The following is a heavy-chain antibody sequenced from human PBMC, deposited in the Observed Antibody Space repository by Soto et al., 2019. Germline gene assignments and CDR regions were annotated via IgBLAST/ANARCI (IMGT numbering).Heavy chain of an antibody. CDR2: ISSSGSTI. J-gene: IGHJ6*02. D-gene: IGHD5-12*01. V-gene: IGHV3-48*03. CDR1: GSTFSSYE. Sequence: PGGSLRLSCAASGSTFSSYEMNWVRQAPGKGLEWVSYISSSGSTIYYADSVKGRFTISRDNAKNSLYLQMNSLRAEDTAVYYCARAQVATGLVGGMDVWGQGTTVTVSS. CDR3: ARAQVATGLVGGMDV.